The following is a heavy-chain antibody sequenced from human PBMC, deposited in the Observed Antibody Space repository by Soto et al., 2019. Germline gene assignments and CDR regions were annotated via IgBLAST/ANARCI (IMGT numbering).Heavy chain of an antibody. CDR2: ISGSGGST. Sequence: PGGSLRLSCAASGFTFSSYAMIWVRQAPGKGLEWVSAISGSGGSTYYADSVKGRFTISRDNSKNTLYLQMNSLRAEDTAVYYCAKLTRYGSGSYYRGGDYWGQGTLVTVSS. J-gene: IGHJ4*02. D-gene: IGHD3-10*01. V-gene: IGHV3-23*01. CDR3: AKLTRYGSGSYYRGGDY. CDR1: GFTFSSYA.